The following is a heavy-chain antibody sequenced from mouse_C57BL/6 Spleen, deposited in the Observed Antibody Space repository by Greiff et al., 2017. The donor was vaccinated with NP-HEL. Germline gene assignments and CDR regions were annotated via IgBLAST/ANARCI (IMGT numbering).Heavy chain of an antibody. D-gene: IGHD4-1*02. CDR1: GYTFTSYW. CDR3: ASNWDRFAY. Sequence: QVQLQQSGAELVKPGASVKLSCKASGYTFTSYWMHWVKQRPGQGLEWMGMIHPNSGSTNYNEKFKSKATLTVDKSSSTAYMQLSSLTSEDSAVYYCASNWDRFAYWGQGTLVTVSA. V-gene: IGHV1-64*01. J-gene: IGHJ3*01. CDR2: IHPNSGST.